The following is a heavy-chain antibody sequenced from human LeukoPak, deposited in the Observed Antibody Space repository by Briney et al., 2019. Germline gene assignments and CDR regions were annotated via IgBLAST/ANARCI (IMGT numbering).Heavy chain of an antibody. CDR2: IYYSGST. Sequence: SETLSLTCTVSGGSINSYYWSWIRQPPGKGLEWIGYIYYSGSTNYNPSLKSRVTISVDTSKNQFSLKLSSVTAADTAVYYCARVVVPAVNYYYYYMDVWGKGTTVTVSS. CDR1: GGSINSYY. D-gene: IGHD2-2*01. J-gene: IGHJ6*03. V-gene: IGHV4-59*01. CDR3: ARVVVPAVNYYYYYMDV.